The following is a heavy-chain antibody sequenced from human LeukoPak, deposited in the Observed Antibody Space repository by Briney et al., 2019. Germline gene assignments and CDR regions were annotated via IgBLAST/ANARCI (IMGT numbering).Heavy chain of an antibody. J-gene: IGHJ5*02. CDR3: ARAPYCSSTSCYRWFDP. CDR2: IYYSGST. V-gene: IGHV4-39*07. D-gene: IGHD2-2*02. Sequence: SETLSLTCTVSGGSISSSSYYWGWIRQPPGKGLEWIGSIYYSGSTYYNPSLKSRVTISVDTSKNQFSLKPSSVTAADTAVYYCARAPYCSSTSCYRWFDPWGQGTLVTVSS. CDR1: GGSISSSSYY.